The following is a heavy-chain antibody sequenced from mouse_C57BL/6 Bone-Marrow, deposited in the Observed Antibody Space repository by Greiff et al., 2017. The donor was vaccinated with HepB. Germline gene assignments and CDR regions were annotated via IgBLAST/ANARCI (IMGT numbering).Heavy chain of an antibody. CDR1: GFSLTSYG. J-gene: IGHJ2*01. D-gene: IGHD6-1*01. V-gene: IGHV2-2*01. Sequence: VQLQQSGPGLVQPSQCLSITCTVSGFSLTSYGVHWVRQSPGKGLEWLGVIWNGGSTDYNAAFISRLSISKDNSKSQVFFKMNSLQAVDTAIYYCARGWQLGYWGQGTTLTVSS. CDR3: ARGWQLGY. CDR2: IWNGGST.